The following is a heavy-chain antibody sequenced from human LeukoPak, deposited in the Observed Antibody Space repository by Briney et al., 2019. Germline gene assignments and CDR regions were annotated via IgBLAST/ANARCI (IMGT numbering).Heavy chain of an antibody. V-gene: IGHV4-34*01. CDR3: ARRSLLGPLQIDP. Sequence: SETLSLTCAVYGGSFSGYYWSWIRQPPGKGLEWIGEINHSGSTNYNPSLKSRVTISVDTSKNQFSLKLSSVTAADTAVYYCARRSLLGPLQIDPWGQGTLVTVSS. CDR2: INHSGST. CDR1: GGSFSGYY. D-gene: IGHD3-10*01. J-gene: IGHJ5*02.